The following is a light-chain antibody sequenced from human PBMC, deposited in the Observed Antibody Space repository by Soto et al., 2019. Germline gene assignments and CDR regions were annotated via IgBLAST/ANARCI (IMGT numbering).Light chain of an antibody. Sequence: QSALTQPASVSGSPGQTITISCTGTSSDVGRYNLVSWYQQHPGKAPKLMIYEGSKRPSGVSNRFSGSKSGNTASLTISGLQAEDEADYYCSSYTSSSTPYVFGTGTKV. V-gene: IGLV2-14*02. CDR1: SSDVGRYNL. J-gene: IGLJ1*01. CDR3: SSYTSSSTPYV. CDR2: EGS.